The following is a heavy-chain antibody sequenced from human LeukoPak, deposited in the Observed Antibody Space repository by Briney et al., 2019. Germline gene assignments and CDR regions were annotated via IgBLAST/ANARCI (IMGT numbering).Heavy chain of an antibody. Sequence: HPGGSLRLSCAASGFTFSSYAMHWVRQAPGKGLEWVAVISYDGSNKYYADSVKGRFTISRDNSKNTLYLQMNSLRAEDTAVYYCAKAQFPYYSDGSGYPLDYWGQGTLVTVSS. CDR1: GFTFSSYA. V-gene: IGHV3-30*04. CDR3: AKAQFPYYSDGSGYPLDY. J-gene: IGHJ4*02. CDR2: ISYDGSNK. D-gene: IGHD3-22*01.